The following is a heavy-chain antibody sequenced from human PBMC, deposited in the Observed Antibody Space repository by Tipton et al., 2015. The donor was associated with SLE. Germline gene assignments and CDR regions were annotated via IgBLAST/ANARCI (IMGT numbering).Heavy chain of an antibody. V-gene: IGHV4-59*01. J-gene: IGHJ3*02. D-gene: IGHD1-26*01. CDR2: IYYSGST. CDR3: ARGGVGVPRAFDI. CDR1: GGSISSYY. Sequence: LRLSCTVSGGSISSYYWSWIRQPPGKGLEWIGYIYYSGSTNYNPSLKSRVTISVDTSKNQFSLKLSSVTAADTAVYYCARGGVGVPRAFDIWGQGTMGTVSS.